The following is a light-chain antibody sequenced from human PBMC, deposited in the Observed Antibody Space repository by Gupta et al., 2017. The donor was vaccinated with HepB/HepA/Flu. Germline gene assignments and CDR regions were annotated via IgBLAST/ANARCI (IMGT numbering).Light chain of an antibody. CDR2: GAS. Sequence: DIVMTQSPATLSVSPVERATLACRASQSVSSNLAWYQQKPGQAPRLLIYGASTRATGIPARFSGSGSGTEFTLTISSRQSEDFAVYYCQQYNNWPPGTFGQGTKLEIK. CDR1: QSVSSN. J-gene: IGKJ2*01. V-gene: IGKV3-15*01. CDR3: QQYNNWPPGT.